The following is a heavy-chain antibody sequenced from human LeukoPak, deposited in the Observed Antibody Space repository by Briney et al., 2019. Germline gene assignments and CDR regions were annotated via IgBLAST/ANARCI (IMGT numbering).Heavy chain of an antibody. J-gene: IGHJ5*02. CDR3: ARGRGRIAARISNWFDP. V-gene: IGHV1-8*01. CDR1: GYTFTSYD. Sequence: ASVKVSCKASGYTFTSYDINWVRQATGQGLEWMGWMNPNSGNTGYAQKLQGRVTMTRNTSISTAYMELSSLRSEDTAVYYCARGRGRIAARISNWFDPWGQGTLVTVSS. CDR2: MNPNSGNT. D-gene: IGHD6-6*01.